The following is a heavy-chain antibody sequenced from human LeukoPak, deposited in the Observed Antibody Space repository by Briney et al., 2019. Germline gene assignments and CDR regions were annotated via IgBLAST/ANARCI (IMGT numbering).Heavy chain of an antibody. D-gene: IGHD3-22*01. V-gene: IGHV1-2*02. CDR2: INPNNGAT. CDR3: GRGLEGGKWLDY. CDR1: GYTFTGSY. J-gene: IGHJ4*02. Sequence: ASVKVSCKASGYTFTGSYMHWVRQAPGQGLEWMGWINPNNGATNYGQKFQGRVTMTWDTSISTAYIELTRLTSDDAAVYFCGRGLEGGKWLDYWGQGALVTVPS.